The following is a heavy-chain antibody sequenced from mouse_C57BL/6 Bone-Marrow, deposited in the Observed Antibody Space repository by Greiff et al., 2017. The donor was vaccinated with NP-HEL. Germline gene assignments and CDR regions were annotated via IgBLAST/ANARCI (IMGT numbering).Heavy chain of an antibody. V-gene: IGHV14-4*01. CDR3: TSYDEGDY. D-gene: IGHD2-12*01. CDR1: GFNIKDDY. Sequence: EVQLQQSGAELVRPGASVKLSCTASGFNIKDDYMHWVKQRPEQGLEWIGWIDPENGDTEYASKFQGKATITADTSSNTAYLQLSSLTSEDTAVYYCTSYDEGDYWGQGTTLTVSS. CDR2: IDPENGDT. J-gene: IGHJ2*01.